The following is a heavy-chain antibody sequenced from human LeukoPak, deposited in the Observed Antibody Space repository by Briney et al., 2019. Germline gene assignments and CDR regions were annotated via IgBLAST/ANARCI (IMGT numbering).Heavy chain of an antibody. D-gene: IGHD6-19*01. Sequence: PGGSLRLSCAASGFTVSSNYMSWVRQAPGKGLEWVSVIYSGGSTYYADSVKGRFTISRDNSKNTLYLQMNSLRAEDTAVYYCAKDLSQWVAPGRNYGMDAWGQGTTVTVSS. CDR2: IYSGGST. CDR1: GFTVSSNY. J-gene: IGHJ6*02. V-gene: IGHV3-53*05. CDR3: AKDLSQWVAPGRNYGMDA.